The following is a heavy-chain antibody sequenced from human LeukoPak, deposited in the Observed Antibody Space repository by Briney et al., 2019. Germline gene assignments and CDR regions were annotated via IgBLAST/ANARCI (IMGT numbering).Heavy chain of an antibody. CDR2: IWHDGSNK. CDR3: ARGSPPGVTRPDYFDY. CDR1: GFTFSSYG. V-gene: IGHV3-33*01. D-gene: IGHD5-18*01. J-gene: IGHJ4*02. Sequence: GGSLRLSCAASGFTFSSYGMHWVRQAPGKGLEWVALIWHDGSNKCYADSVKGRFTISRDNSKNTLYLQMNSLRAEDTAVYYCARGSPPGVTRPDYFDYWGQGTLVTVSS.